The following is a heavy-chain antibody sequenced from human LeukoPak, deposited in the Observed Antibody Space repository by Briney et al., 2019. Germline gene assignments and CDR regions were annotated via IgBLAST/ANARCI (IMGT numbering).Heavy chain of an antibody. J-gene: IGHJ5*02. CDR3: VRVPSGSYRWFDP. CDR1: RFTFSSYA. CDR2: ISGSGGSK. D-gene: IGHD1-26*01. V-gene: IGHV3-23*01. Sequence: GGSLRLSCAASRFTFSSYAMNWVRQAPGKGLEWVSGISGSGGSKYYADSVKGRFTISRDNSKNTLYLQMNSLRSEDTAVYYCVRVPSGSYRWFDPWGQGTLVTVSS.